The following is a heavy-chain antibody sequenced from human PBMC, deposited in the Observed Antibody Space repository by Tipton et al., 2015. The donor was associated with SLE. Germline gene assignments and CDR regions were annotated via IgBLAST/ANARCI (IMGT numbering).Heavy chain of an antibody. CDR2: FYYSGST. J-gene: IGHJ4*02. Sequence: TLSLTCTVSGGSISSSCYYWGWIRQPPGKGLVWFGGFYYSGSTYYNPSLKGRVTISVDTSKNQFSLKLSSVTAADTAVYYCATPAHIAVRYWGQGTLVTVSS. D-gene: IGHD2-15*01. CDR1: GGSISSSCYY. CDR3: ATPAHIAVRY. V-gene: IGHV4-39*01.